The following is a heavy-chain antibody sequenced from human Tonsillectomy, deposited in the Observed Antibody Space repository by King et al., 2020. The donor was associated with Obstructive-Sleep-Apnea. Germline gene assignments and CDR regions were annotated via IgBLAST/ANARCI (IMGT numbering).Heavy chain of an antibody. J-gene: IGHJ4*02. D-gene: IGHD2-2*01. CDR3: ARDGSGGYCSSTSCPLFDY. CDR2: ISRSSTYT. CDR1: GFSFSDYY. Sequence: VQLVESGGDLVKPGGSLRLSCAASGFSFSDYYMRWIRQAPGKGLEGVSNISRSSTYTNYADSVKGRFTISRDNAKNTLYLQMNSLRAEDTAVYYCARDGSGGYCSSTSCPLFDYWGQGTLVTVSS. V-gene: IGHV3-11*06.